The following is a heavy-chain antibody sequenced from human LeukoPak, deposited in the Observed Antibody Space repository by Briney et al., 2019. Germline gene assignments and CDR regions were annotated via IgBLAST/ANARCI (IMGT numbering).Heavy chain of an antibody. V-gene: IGHV4-39*01. CDR1: GGSTTTGPHF. D-gene: IGHD3-10*01. Sequence: SETLSLTCSVSGGSTTTGPHFWGWLRQPPGEALEWIGSVYESGTTYYSPSLKSRVTLSIDESKSQLSLRLTSVTAADTAMYFCARSAFFYGSGRGWFDTWGLGTLVSVSS. CDR2: VYESGTT. CDR3: ARSAFFYGSGRGWFDT. J-gene: IGHJ5*02.